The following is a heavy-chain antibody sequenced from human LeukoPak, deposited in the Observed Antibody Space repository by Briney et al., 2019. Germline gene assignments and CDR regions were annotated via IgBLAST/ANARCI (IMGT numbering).Heavy chain of an antibody. CDR3: AKEGTMIVGGQYFDY. J-gene: IGHJ4*02. V-gene: IGHV3-43*01. Sequence: GGSLRLSCATSGFTFANYTVHWVRQAPGKGLEWVSLITWDGARTYYADSVKGRFTISRDNSKNSLYLQMHSLRTEHTALYYCAKEGTMIVGGQYFDYWGQGTLVTVSS. D-gene: IGHD3-22*01. CDR1: GFTFANYT. CDR2: ITWDGART.